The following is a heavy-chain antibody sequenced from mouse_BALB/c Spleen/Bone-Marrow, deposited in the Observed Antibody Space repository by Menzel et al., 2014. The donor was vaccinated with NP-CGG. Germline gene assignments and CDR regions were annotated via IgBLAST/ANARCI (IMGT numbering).Heavy chain of an antibody. V-gene: IGHV14-3*02. CDR2: IDPANGNT. CDR1: GFNIKDTY. CDR3: ARSGDYVSSLAY. D-gene: IGHD1-1*01. Sequence: EVQLQQSGAELVKPGASVKLSCTASGFNIKDTYMHWVKQRPEQGLEWIGRIDPANGNTKYDPKFQGKATITADTSSNTAYLQLSSLTSEDTAVYYCARSGDYVSSLAYRGQWTLVTVSA. J-gene: IGHJ3*01.